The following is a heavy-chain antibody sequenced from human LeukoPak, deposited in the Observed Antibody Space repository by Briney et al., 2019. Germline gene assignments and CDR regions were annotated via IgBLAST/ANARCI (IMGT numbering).Heavy chain of an antibody. CDR2: INHSGST. CDR1: GGSFSGYY. D-gene: IGHD2-2*01. CDR3: ARRGDIVVVPAAIGYFDY. V-gene: IGHV4-34*01. Sequence: SETLSLTCAVYGGSFSGYYWSWIRQPPGKGLEWIGDINHSGSTNYNPSLKSRVTISVDTSKTQFSLKLSTVTAADTAAYYCARRGDIVVVPAAIGYFDYWGQGTLVTVSS. J-gene: IGHJ4*02.